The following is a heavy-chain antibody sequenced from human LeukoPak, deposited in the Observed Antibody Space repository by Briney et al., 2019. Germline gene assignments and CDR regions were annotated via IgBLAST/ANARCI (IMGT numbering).Heavy chain of an antibody. J-gene: IGHJ4*02. CDR1: GYTFTNFD. D-gene: IGHD5-18*01. CDR2: INPSGGST. Sequence: GASVKVSCKASGYTFTNFDINWVRQAPGQGLEWMGIINPSGGSTSYAQKFQGRVAMTRDTSTSTVYMELSSLRSEDTAVYYCARVKDTAMVRPPGDYWGQGTLVTVSS. CDR3: ARVKDTAMVRPPGDY. V-gene: IGHV1-46*01.